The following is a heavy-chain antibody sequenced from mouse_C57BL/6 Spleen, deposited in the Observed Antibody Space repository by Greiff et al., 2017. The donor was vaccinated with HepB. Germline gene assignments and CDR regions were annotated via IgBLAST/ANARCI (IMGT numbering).Heavy chain of an antibody. J-gene: IGHJ2*01. CDR2: IYPGSGST. V-gene: IGHV1-55*01. Sequence: QVQLQQPGAELVKPGASVKMSCKASGYTFTSYWISWVKQRPGQGLEWIGDIYPGSGSTNYNEKFKSKATLTVDTSSSTAYMQLSSLTSEDSAVYYCARRTYYSNSYYFDYWGQGTTLTVSS. D-gene: IGHD2-5*01. CDR3: ARRTYYSNSYYFDY. CDR1: GYTFTSYW.